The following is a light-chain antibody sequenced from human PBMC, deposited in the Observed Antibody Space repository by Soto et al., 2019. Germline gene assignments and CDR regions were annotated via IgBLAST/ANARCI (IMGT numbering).Light chain of an antibody. J-gene: IGKJ1*01. CDR3: QQCYSTPPA. V-gene: IGKV1-39*01. Sequence: DIHMTQSPGSLSASVGDRVTITCRASQSISSYLNWYQQKPGKAPKLLIYAASSLQSGVPSRFSGSGSGTDFTLTISRLHPEDFATYYCQQCYSTPPAFGQGTKVDNK. CDR2: AAS. CDR1: QSISSY.